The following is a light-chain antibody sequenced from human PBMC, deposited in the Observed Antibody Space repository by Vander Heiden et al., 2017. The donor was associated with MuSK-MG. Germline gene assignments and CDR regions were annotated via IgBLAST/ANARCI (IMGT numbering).Light chain of an antibody. CDR3: ESRGSSGTVV. Sequence: SSELTQSPAVSVASGQTVRFTCQGDGPSSYYAGWYQQKLVQAQVLVMYGKNKRPSRIPDRFYGSTSGNAASLTSTGAQADDEADYYCESRGSSGTVVFGGGTKLTVL. V-gene: IGLV3-19*01. CDR2: GKN. CDR1: GPSSYY. J-gene: IGLJ2*01.